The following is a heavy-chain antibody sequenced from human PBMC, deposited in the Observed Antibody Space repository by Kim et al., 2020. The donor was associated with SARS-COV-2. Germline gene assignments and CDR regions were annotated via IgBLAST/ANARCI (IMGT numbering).Heavy chain of an antibody. Sequence: GGSLRLSCAASGFTLSNAWMSWVRQAPGKGLEWVGRIKSKTDGGTTDYAAPVKGRFTMSRDDSKNTLYLQMNSLKTEDTAVYYCTTTDEYSSSSIYYYYGMDVWGQGTTVTVS. CDR1: GFTLSNAW. V-gene: IGHV3-15*01. CDR3: TTTDEYSSSSIYYYYGMDV. CDR2: IKSKTDGGTT. J-gene: IGHJ6*02. D-gene: IGHD6-6*01.